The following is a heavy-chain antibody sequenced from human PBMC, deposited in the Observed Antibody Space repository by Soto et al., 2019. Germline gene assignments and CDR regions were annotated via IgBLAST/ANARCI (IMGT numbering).Heavy chain of an antibody. D-gene: IGHD2-2*01. CDR3: ARGYGSSSGCSHYFDY. CDR2: INPTTGGT. V-gene: IGHV1-2*06. CDR1: GYTFPGNY. Sequence: QVQLVQSGAEVKKPGASVKVSCKASGYTFPGNYMHWVRQAPGQGLEWMALINPTTGGTNYAQKFQVRVTMTWDTSISTAYMELSRLRSDDTAIYYCARGYGSSSGCSHYFDYWGQGTLVTVSS. J-gene: IGHJ4*02.